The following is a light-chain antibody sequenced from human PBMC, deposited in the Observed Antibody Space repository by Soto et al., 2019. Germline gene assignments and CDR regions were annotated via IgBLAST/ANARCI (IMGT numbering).Light chain of an antibody. Sequence: EIVMTQSPTTLSVSPGERATLSCRASQSVSSNLAWYQQKPGQAPRLLIYGASTRATGISARFSGSRSGTDFTLTISSLQSEDFAVYYCQQYNNWPPVTFGGGTKVEIK. J-gene: IGKJ4*01. CDR1: QSVSSN. CDR3: QQYNNWPPVT. CDR2: GAS. V-gene: IGKV3-15*01.